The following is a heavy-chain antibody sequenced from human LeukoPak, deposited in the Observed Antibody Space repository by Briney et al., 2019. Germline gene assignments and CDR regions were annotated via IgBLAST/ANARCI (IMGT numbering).Heavy chain of an antibody. Sequence: SVKVSCKASGGTFSSYAISWVRQAPGQGLEWMGGIIPIFGTANYAQKFQGRVTITTDESTSTAYMELSSLRSEDTAVYYCARDGTISGVAGSGWFDPWGQGTLVTVSS. V-gene: IGHV1-69*05. CDR3: ARDGTISGVAGSGWFDP. CDR2: IIPIFGTA. J-gene: IGHJ5*02. CDR1: GGTFSSYA. D-gene: IGHD3-3*01.